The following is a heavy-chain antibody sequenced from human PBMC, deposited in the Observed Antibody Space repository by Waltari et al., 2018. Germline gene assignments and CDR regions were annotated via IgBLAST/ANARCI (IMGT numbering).Heavy chain of an antibody. V-gene: IGHV4-39*01. D-gene: IGHD3-16*02. CDR1: GGSISSSSYC. Sequence: QLQLQESGPGLVKPSETLSLTCTVSGGSISSSSYCWGWIRQPPGKGLEWLGSIYYRGGTYNNPYLKGRVTKSVDTSKNQFPLELSAVTAADTAVYYCARRIMITFGGVIIIAGWFDPWGQGTLVTVSS. CDR3: ARRIMITFGGVIIIAGWFDP. CDR2: IYYRGGT. J-gene: IGHJ5*02.